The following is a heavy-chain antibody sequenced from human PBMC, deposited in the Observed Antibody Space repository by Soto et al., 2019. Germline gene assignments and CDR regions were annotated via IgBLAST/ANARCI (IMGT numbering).Heavy chain of an antibody. Sequence: GESLKISCKGSGYSFTSYWISWVRQMPGKGLEWMGRIDPSDSYTNYSPSFQGHVTISADKSISTAYLQWSSLKASDTAMYYCVRRSAYSGSGTYYPDSFDIWGQGTMVTVSS. CDR2: IDPSDSYT. V-gene: IGHV5-10-1*01. J-gene: IGHJ3*02. CDR1: GYSFTSYW. CDR3: VRRSAYSGSGTYYPDSFDI. D-gene: IGHD3-10*01.